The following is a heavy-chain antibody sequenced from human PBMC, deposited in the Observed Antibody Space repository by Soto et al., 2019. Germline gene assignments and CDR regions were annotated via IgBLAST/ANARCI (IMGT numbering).Heavy chain of an antibody. CDR3: ASHSSGWPTAFYYYYYGMDV. CDR2: IYYSGST. D-gene: IGHD6-19*01. V-gene: IGHV4-39*01. CDR1: GGSISSSSDY. J-gene: IGHJ6*02. Sequence: SETLSLTCTVSGGSISSSSDYWGWIRQPPGKGLEWIGSIYYSGSTYYNPSLKSRVTISVDTSKNQFSLKLSSVTAADTAVYYCASHSSGWPTAFYYYYYGMDVWGQGTTVTVSS.